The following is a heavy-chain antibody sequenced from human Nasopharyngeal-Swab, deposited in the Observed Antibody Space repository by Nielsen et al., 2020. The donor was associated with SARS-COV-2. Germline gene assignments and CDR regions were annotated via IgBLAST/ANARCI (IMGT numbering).Heavy chain of an antibody. CDR2: ICHNSGT. CDR1: GVSITSQY. CDR3: AKEGTTGWFDP. D-gene: IGHD1-1*01. Sequence: SETLSLTCTVSGVSITSQYWSWIRQPPGKGLEWIGYICHNSGTSYNPSLKSRVTMFMDTSKTQFSLRLRSVTAADTAVYYCAKEGTTGWFDPWGQGTLVTVSS. J-gene: IGHJ5*02. V-gene: IGHV4-59*11.